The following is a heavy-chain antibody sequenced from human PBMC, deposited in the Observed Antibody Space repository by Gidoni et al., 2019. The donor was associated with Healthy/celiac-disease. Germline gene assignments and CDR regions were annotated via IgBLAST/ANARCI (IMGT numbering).Heavy chain of an antibody. J-gene: IGHJ4*02. D-gene: IGHD3-3*01. CDR2: ISGSGGST. CDR1: GFTFRSYA. V-gene: IGHV3-23*01. Sequence: EVQLLESGGGLVQPGGSLRLSCAASGFTFRSYAMSWVRQAPGKGLGWVSAISGSGGSTYYADSVKGRFTISRDNSKNTLYLQMNSLRAEDTAVYYCAKEVVGTIFGVVTPFDYWGQGTLVTVSS. CDR3: AKEVVGTIFGVVTPFDY.